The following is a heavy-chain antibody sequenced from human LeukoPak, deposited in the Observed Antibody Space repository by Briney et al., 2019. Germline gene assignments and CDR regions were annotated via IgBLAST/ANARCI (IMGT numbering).Heavy chain of an antibody. CDR1: GFIFSSYA. V-gene: IGHV3-30*02. CDR2: IRSDGRNK. D-gene: IGHD3-10*01. CDR3: AWLGGIYGMDV. J-gene: IGHJ6*02. Sequence: GGSLRLSCAASGFIFSSYAMHWVRQAPGKGLEWVANIRSDGRNKHFADSVKGRFTISRDNSKNMLDLQMNSLRAEDTAVYYCAWLGGIYGMDVWGQGTTVTVSS.